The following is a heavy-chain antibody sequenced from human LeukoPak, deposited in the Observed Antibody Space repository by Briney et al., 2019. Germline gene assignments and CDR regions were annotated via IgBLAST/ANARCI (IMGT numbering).Heavy chain of an antibody. J-gene: IGHJ4*02. CDR2: MNPNSGNT. D-gene: IGHD6-19*01. CDR1: GYTFTSYD. Sequence: ASVKVSCKASGYTFTSYDINCVRQATGQGLEWMEWMNPNSGNTGYAQKFQGRVTMTRNTSISTAYMELSSLRSEDTAVYYCARAPLAVAGTMGDYWGQGTLVTVSS. CDR3: ARAPLAVAGTMGDY. V-gene: IGHV1-8*01.